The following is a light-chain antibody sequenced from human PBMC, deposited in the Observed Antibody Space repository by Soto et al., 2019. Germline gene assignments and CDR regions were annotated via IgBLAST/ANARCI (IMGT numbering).Light chain of an antibody. CDR3: NSYTSASFYV. Sequence: QSALAQPAYVSGSPGQSIAISCTGTTSDIAGYNYVSWYQQHPGKAPKLLIYEVTSRASGVSHRFSGSKSGNTASLTISGLQAEDEAEYYCNSYTSASFYVFGTGTKVTVL. V-gene: IGLV2-14*01. J-gene: IGLJ1*01. CDR2: EVT. CDR1: TSDIAGYNY.